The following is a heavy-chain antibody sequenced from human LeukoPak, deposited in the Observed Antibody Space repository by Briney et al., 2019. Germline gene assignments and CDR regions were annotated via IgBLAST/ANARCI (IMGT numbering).Heavy chain of an antibody. CDR3: ARERYCSGGSCYPGAFDI. Sequence: GGSLRLSCAASGFTFSSYDMHWVRQATGKGLEWVSAIGTAGDTYYPGSVKGRFTISRENAKNSLYLQMNSLRAGDTAVYYCARERYCSGGSCYPGAFDIWGQGTMVTVSS. D-gene: IGHD2-15*01. J-gene: IGHJ3*02. V-gene: IGHV3-13*01. CDR2: IGTAGDT. CDR1: GFTFSSYD.